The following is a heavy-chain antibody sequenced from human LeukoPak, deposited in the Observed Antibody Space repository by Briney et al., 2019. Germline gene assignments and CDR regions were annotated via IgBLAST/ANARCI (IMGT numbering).Heavy chain of an antibody. V-gene: IGHV4-59*12. CDR3: ARGARLCSSTSCYSGYYYMDV. J-gene: IGHJ6*03. Sequence: SSETLSLTCTVSGGSISNYLWSWVREAPGQGPGWGGFISCSGTNYNPSLGSRVTISVDTSKNQFSLKLSSVTAADTAVYYCARGARLCSSTSCYSGYYYMDVWGKGTTVTVSS. CDR2: ISCSGT. D-gene: IGHD2-2*01. CDR1: GGSISNYL.